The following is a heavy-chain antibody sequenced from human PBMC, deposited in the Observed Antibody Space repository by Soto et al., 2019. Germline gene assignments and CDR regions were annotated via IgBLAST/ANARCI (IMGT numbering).Heavy chain of an antibody. D-gene: IGHD3-3*01. V-gene: IGHV1-46*01. CDR3: ARGLEWLPIIYYYYYYMDV. J-gene: IGHJ6*03. CDR2: INPSGGST. CDR1: GYTFTSYY. Sequence: QVQLVQSGAEVKKPGASVKVSCKVSGYTFTSYYMHWVRQAPGQGLEWMGIINPSGGSTSYAQKFQGRVTMTRDTSTSTVYMELSSLRSEDTAVYYCARGLEWLPIIYYYYYYMDVWGKGTTVTVSS.